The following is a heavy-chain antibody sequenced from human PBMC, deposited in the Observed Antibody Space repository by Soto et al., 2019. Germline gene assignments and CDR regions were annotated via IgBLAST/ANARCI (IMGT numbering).Heavy chain of an antibody. Sequence: SVKVSCKASGGTVSSYAISWVRQAPGQGLEWMGGIIPIFGRANYAQKFQGRVTITADESTSTAYMELSSRRSEDTAVFYCAREPGAGPSGSFFFDYWGQGTLVTVSS. D-gene: IGHD6-19*01. J-gene: IGHJ4*02. CDR1: GGTVSSYA. CDR2: IIPIFGRA. CDR3: AREPGAGPSGSFFFDY. V-gene: IGHV1-69*13.